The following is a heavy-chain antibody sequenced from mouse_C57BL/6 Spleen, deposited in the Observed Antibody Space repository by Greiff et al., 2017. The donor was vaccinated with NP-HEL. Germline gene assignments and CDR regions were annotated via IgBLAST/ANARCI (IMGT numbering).Heavy chain of an antibody. CDR1: GSTFTDYE. CDR3: TRPPMDY. CDR2: IDPETGGT. J-gene: IGHJ4*01. V-gene: IGHV1-15*01. Sequence: QVQLQQSGAELVRPGASVTLSCKASGSTFTDYELHWVKQTPVQGLEWIGAIDPETGGTAYNQKFKGKAILTADKSSSTAYMELRSLTSEDSAVYYCTRPPMDYWGQGTSVTVSS.